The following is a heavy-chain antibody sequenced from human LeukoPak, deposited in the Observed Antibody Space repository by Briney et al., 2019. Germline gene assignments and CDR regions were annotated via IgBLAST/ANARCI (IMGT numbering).Heavy chain of an antibody. J-gene: IGHJ5*02. CDR2: IYTSGST. CDR1: GGSISSGSYY. Sequence: SQTLSLTCTDSGGSISSGSYYWSWIRQPAGKGLEWIGRIYTSGSTNYNPSLKSRVTISVDTSKNQFSLKLSSVTAADTAVYYCARETYDSSGRPFYNWFDPWGQGTLVTVSS. V-gene: IGHV4-61*02. CDR3: ARETYDSSGRPFYNWFDP. D-gene: IGHD3-22*01.